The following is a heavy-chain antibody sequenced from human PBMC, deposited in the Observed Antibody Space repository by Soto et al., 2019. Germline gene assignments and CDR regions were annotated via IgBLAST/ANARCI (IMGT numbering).Heavy chain of an antibody. V-gene: IGHV4-30-4*01. CDR2: IYYSGST. CDR3: ARVVGFWSGYYYYGMDV. Sequence: QVQLQESGPGLVKPSQTLSLTCTVSGGSISSGDYYWSWIRQPPGKGLEWIGYIYYSGSTYYNPSLKSRVTISVDTSKNQFSLKLSSVTAADTAVYYCARVVGFWSGYYYYGMDVWGQGTMVTVSS. J-gene: IGHJ6*02. D-gene: IGHD3-3*01. CDR1: GGSISSGDYY.